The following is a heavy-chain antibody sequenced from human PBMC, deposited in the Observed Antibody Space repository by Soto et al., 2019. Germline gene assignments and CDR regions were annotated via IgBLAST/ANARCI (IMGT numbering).Heavy chain of an antibody. J-gene: IGHJ4*02. CDR2: ISGGGGST. Sequence: PGGSLRLSCAASGFTFSSYAMSWVRQAPGKGLEWVSAISGGGGSTYYADSVKGRFTISRDNSKNTLYLQMNSLRAEDTAVYYCATVMILRFLEWLAPDYWGQGTLVTVSS. V-gene: IGHV3-23*01. D-gene: IGHD3-3*01. CDR3: ATVMILRFLEWLAPDY. CDR1: GFTFSSYA.